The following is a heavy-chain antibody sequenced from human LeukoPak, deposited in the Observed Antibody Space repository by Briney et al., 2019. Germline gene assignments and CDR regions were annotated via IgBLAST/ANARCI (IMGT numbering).Heavy chain of an antibody. CDR3: ARDYYDSSGYYPFDY. D-gene: IGHD3-22*01. CDR2: IYTSGST. J-gene: IGHJ4*02. Sequence: SSETLSLTCTVSGGSISSYYWSWIRQPAGKGLEWIGRIYTSGSTNYNPSLKSRVTMSVDTSKNQFSLKLSSVTAADTAVYYCARDYYDSSGYYPFDYWGQGTLVTVSS. V-gene: IGHV4-4*07. CDR1: GGSISSYY.